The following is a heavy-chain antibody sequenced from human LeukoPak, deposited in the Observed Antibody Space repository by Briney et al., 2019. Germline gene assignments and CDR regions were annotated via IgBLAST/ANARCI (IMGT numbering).Heavy chain of an antibody. J-gene: IGHJ3*02. Sequence: SETLSLTCGVDGGSLSGYSWTWIRQSPGKGLEWIGEINHSGSTNYNPSLKSRVTISVDTSKIHFSLKLSSVTAADTAVYYCARSRGPLWFGEPFSIWGPGTMVTVSS. D-gene: IGHD3-10*01. CDR3: ARSRGPLWFGEPFSI. CDR1: GGSLSGYS. V-gene: IGHV4-34*01. CDR2: INHSGST.